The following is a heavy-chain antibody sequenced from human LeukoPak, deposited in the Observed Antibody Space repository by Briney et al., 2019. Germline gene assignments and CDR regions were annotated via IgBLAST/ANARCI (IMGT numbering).Heavy chain of an antibody. CDR3: ARDLVTVTKGFDI. D-gene: IGHD4-17*01. Sequence: SETLSLTCVVSADSFSSHYWTWIRQPPGKGLEWIGYISYIGSTNYNPSLKSRVTISIDTSKNQFSLKLSSVTAADTAVYYCARDLVTVTKGFDIWGQGTLVSVSS. CDR1: ADSFSSHY. J-gene: IGHJ3*02. V-gene: IGHV4-59*11. CDR2: ISYIGST.